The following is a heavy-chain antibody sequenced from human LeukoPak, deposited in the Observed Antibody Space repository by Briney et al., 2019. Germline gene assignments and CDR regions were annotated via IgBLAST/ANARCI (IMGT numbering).Heavy chain of an antibody. Sequence: PSETLSLICTVSGGSISTSNYYWGWLRQPPGKGLEWIGNIFYSGSTYYIPSLKSRVTISLDTSRNQFSLKLNSVTAADTAVYYCARDESRGYSYGYPYGDYWGQGILVTVSS. CDR1: GGSISTSNYY. CDR3: ARDESRGYSYGYPYGDY. J-gene: IGHJ4*02. V-gene: IGHV4-39*07. D-gene: IGHD5-18*01. CDR2: IFYSGST.